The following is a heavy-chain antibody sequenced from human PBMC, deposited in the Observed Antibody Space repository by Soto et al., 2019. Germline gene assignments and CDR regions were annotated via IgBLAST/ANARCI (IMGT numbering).Heavy chain of an antibody. CDR3: AKVHSGYGTFSSLDS. CDR1: GFTFSSYG. CDR2: ITNGGGTT. D-gene: IGHD5-18*01. Sequence: EVQLLESGGGLVQPGGSLRLSCAASGFTFSSYGMSWVRQAPGKGLEWVSGITNGGGTTYYADSVKGRLTLSRDNSKNTLYLQMHSLRAEDTAVYYCAKVHSGYGTFSSLDSWGQGALVTVSS. J-gene: IGHJ4*02. V-gene: IGHV3-23*01.